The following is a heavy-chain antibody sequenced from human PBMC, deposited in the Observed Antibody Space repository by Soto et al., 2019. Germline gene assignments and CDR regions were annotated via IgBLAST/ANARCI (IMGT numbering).Heavy chain of an antibody. CDR3: ARGVVVPAGSRYYYYGMDV. CDR1: GGTFSNYA. D-gene: IGHD2-2*01. Sequence: QVQLVQSGAEVKKPGSSVKVSCKASGGTFSNYAISWVRQAPGQGLEWMGGIIPIFNTANYAQKFQGRVTINAEKSTSTAFMGVSSLRSEDTAVYYCARGVVVPAGSRYYYYGMDVWGQGTTVTVSS. CDR2: IIPIFNTA. V-gene: IGHV1-69*06. J-gene: IGHJ6*02.